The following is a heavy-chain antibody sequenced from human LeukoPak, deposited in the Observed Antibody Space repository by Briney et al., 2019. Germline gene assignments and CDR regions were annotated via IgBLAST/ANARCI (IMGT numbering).Heavy chain of an antibody. J-gene: IGHJ4*02. Sequence: GGSLRLSCAASGFTLSDYWMQWVRQTPGEGLVWVSRIDNDGSDTNYADSVKGRFTISRDNAKNTLYLQMNSLRAEDTAVYYCARDYYGIDYWGQGTLVTVSS. CDR3: ARDYYGIDY. D-gene: IGHD3-22*01. V-gene: IGHV3-74*01. CDR2: IDNDGSDT. CDR1: GFTLSDYW.